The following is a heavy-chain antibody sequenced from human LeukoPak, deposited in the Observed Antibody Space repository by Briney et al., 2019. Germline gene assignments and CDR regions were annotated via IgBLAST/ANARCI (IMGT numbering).Heavy chain of an antibody. CDR2: ISAYNGNT. CDR1: GYTFTGYY. Sequence: ASVKVSCKASGYTFTGYYMHWVRQAPGQGLEWMGWISAYNGNTNYAQKLQGRVTMTTDTSTSTAYMELRSLRSDDTAVYYCARETLVTRVIDYWGQGTLVTVSS. J-gene: IGHJ4*02. CDR3: ARETLVTRVIDY. D-gene: IGHD3-9*01. V-gene: IGHV1-18*04.